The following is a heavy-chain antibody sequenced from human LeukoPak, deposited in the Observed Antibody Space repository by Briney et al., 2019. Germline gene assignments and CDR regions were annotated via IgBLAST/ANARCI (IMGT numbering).Heavy chain of an antibody. J-gene: IGHJ4*02. V-gene: IGHV3-53*01. CDR3: ASHVYGGNLY. CDR2: IYSGGNT. D-gene: IGHD4-23*01. Sequence: GGSLRLSCAASGFTVSSNYMSWVRQAPGKGLEWVSVIYSGGNTYYADSVKGRFTISRDNSKNTLYLQMNSLKAEDTAVYYCASHVYGGNLYWGQGTLVTVSS. CDR1: GFTVSSNY.